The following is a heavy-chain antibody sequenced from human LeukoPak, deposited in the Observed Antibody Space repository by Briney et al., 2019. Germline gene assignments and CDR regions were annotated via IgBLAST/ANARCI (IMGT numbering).Heavy chain of an antibody. Sequence: GSLRLSCAASGFTFTDYYMTWIRQAPGKGLEWVSYITSSGSYTNYADSVKGRFTLSRDNANNSLYLQMNSLRAEDTAVYYCARYPVGNYDSGFDYWGQGSLVIVSS. V-gene: IGHV3-11*06. D-gene: IGHD5-12*01. CDR1: GFTFTDYY. J-gene: IGHJ4*02. CDR2: ITSSGSYT. CDR3: ARYPVGNYDSGFDY.